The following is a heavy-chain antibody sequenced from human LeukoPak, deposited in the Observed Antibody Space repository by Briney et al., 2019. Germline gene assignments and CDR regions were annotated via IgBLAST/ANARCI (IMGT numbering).Heavy chain of an antibody. J-gene: IGHJ4*02. V-gene: IGHV3-74*01. CDR1: GFTFSSYW. CDR3: VKTIAVAGNFDY. CDR2: INSDGSNT. Sequence: GGSLRLSCAASGFTFSSYWMHWVRQVPGKGLVWVSRINSDGSNTRYADSVKGRFTISRDNAKNTLYLQMSSLRAEDTAVYYCVKTIAVAGNFDYWGQGTLVTVS. D-gene: IGHD6-13*01.